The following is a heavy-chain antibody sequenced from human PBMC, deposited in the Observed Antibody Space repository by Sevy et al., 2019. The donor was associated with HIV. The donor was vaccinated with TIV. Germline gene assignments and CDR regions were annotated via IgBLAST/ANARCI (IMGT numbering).Heavy chain of an antibody. V-gene: IGHV3-30*02. Sequence: GGSLRLSCAASGFTFSSYGMHWVRQAPGKGLEWVAVIRYDGSNKYYADSVKGRFTISRDNSKNTLYLQMNSLRAEDTAVYYCAKEPYIVVVPAAPIHDAFDIWGQGTMVTVSS. J-gene: IGHJ3*02. CDR3: AKEPYIVVVPAAPIHDAFDI. CDR1: GFTFSSYG. D-gene: IGHD2-2*01. CDR2: IRYDGSNK.